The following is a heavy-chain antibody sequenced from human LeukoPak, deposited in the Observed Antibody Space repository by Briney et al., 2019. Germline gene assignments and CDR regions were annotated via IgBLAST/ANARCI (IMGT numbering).Heavy chain of an antibody. D-gene: IGHD4-23*01. V-gene: IGHV1-69*04. CDR3: ARGFDGGRGWFDP. CDR2: IIPILGIA. Sequence: RASVKVSCKASGGTFSSYAISWVRQAPGQGLEWMGRIIPILGIANYAQKFQGRVTITADKSTSTAYMELSSLRSEDTAVYYCARGFDGGRGWFDPWGQGTLVTVSS. CDR1: GGTFSSYA. J-gene: IGHJ5*02.